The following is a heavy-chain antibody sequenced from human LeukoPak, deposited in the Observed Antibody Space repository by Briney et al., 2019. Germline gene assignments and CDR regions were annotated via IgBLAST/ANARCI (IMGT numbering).Heavy chain of an antibody. J-gene: IGHJ4*02. D-gene: IGHD3-10*01. Sequence: GGSLGLSCTASGFTFGDYAMSWFRQAPGKGLEWVGFIRSKAYGGTTEYAASVKGRFTISRDDSKSIAYLQMNSLKTEDTAVYYCTRVLLWFGELSRVDCWGQGTLVTVSS. CDR1: GFTFGDYA. V-gene: IGHV3-49*03. CDR2: IRSKAYGGTT. CDR3: TRVLLWFGELSRVDC.